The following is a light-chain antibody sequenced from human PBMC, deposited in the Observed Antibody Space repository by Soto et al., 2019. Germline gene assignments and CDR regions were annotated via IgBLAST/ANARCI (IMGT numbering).Light chain of an antibody. CDR2: QVS. CDR3: LQFSQIPRT. Sequence: DIVLTQTPLSSPVTLGQPASISCRSSQSLVYSDGNTYLSWLQQRPGQPPRLLIYQVSNRFSGVSDRFSGSGAGTDFTLKISRLEAEDIGLYYCLQFSQIPRTFGQGTKLEIK. J-gene: IGKJ1*01. CDR1: QSLVYSDGNTY. V-gene: IGKV2-24*01.